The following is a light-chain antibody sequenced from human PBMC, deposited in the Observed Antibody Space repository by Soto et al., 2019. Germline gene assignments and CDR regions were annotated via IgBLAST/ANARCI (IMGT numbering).Light chain of an antibody. V-gene: IGLV1-40*01. CDR2: SNN. Sequence: QSALTQPPSVSGAPVQRVTISCTGSSSNVGAGSDVHWYQQLPGTAPKLLIYSNNNRPSGVPDRFSGSRSGTSASLAITGLQAEDEADYYCQSYDTSLSGFYVFGTGTKVTVL. J-gene: IGLJ1*01. CDR1: SSNVGAGSD. CDR3: QSYDTSLSGFYV.